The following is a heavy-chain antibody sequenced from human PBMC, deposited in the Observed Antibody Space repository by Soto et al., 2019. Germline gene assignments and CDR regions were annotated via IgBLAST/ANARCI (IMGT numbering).Heavy chain of an antibody. Sequence: SETLSLTCSVSGGSISSSSYYWAWIRQPPGKGLEWIGTRYFSGTIYYNPSLRSRLTISVDTSKNQFSLKLSSVTAADTAVYFCAKYQPSSDAFHIWGQGTMVTVSS. CDR2: RYFSGTI. CDR3: AKYQPSSDAFHI. D-gene: IGHD2-2*01. V-gene: IGHV4-39*01. CDR1: GGSISSSSYY. J-gene: IGHJ3*02.